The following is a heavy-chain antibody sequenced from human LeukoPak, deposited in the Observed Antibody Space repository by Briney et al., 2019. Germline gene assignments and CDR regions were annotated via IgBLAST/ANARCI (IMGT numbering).Heavy chain of an antibody. CDR1: GFTFSSYS. CDR3: ARGSIPWDYMDV. J-gene: IGHJ6*03. V-gene: IGHV3-48*01. D-gene: IGHD2-2*02. Sequence: GGSLRLSCAASGFTFSSYSMNWVRQAPGKRLEWVSYISGSGSTIYYADSVKGRFTISRDNAKNTLYLQMNSLRAEDTAVYYCARGSIPWDYMDVWGKGTTVTVSS. CDR2: ISGSGSTI.